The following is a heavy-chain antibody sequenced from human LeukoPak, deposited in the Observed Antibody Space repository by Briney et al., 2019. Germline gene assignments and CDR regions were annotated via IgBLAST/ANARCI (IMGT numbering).Heavy chain of an antibody. V-gene: IGHV3-21*04. CDR1: GFTFSSHS. D-gene: IGHD6-19*01. CDR2: ISSSSSYI. J-gene: IGHJ5*02. CDR3: AKGYSSGPNWFDP. Sequence: GGPLRLSCAASGFTFSSHSMNWVRQAPGKGLEWVSSISSSSSYIYYADSVKGRFTISRDNAKNSLYLQMNSLRAEDTAVYYCAKGYSSGPNWFDPWGQGTLVTVSS.